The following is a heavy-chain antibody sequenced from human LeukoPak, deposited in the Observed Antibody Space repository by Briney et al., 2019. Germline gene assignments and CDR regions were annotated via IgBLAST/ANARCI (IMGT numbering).Heavy chain of an antibody. CDR1: GFTFSSYG. Sequence: GGSLRLSCAASGFTFSSYGMHWVRQAPGKGLEWVAVISYDGSNKYYADSVKGRFTISRDNSENTLYLQMNSLRAEDTAVYYCAKDQDIVATIAGGYFDYWGQGTLVTVSS. V-gene: IGHV3-30*18. CDR2: ISYDGSNK. J-gene: IGHJ4*02. D-gene: IGHD5-12*01. CDR3: AKDQDIVATIAGGYFDY.